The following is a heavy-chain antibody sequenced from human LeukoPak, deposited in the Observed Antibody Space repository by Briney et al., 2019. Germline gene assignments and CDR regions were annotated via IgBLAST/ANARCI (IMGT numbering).Heavy chain of an antibody. CDR2: IWYDGSNK. CDR1: GFTFSSYG. J-gene: IGHJ4*02. Sequence: PGGSLRLSCAASGFTFSSYGMHWVRQAPGKGLEWVAVIWYDGSNKYYADSVKGRFTISRDNSKNTLYLQMNSLRAEDTAVYYCTTEVIVLRFLEWSSSWGQGTLVTVSS. CDR3: TTEVIVLRFLEWSSS. V-gene: IGHV3-33*01. D-gene: IGHD3-3*01.